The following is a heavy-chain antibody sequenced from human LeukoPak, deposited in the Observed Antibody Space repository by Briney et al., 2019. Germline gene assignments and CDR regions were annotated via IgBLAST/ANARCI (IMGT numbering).Heavy chain of an antibody. J-gene: IGHJ4*02. D-gene: IGHD6-19*01. CDR3: TRWFRQWLN. CDR1: GFSLSTNEVG. CDR2: IYWDDDK. V-gene: IGHV2-5*02. Sequence: SGPTLVNPTQTLTLTCTFSGFSLSTNEVGVGWIRQPPGKALEWLALIYWDDDKRYSPSLKSRLTITKDTSKNQVVLTMTNMDPVDTATYYCTRWFRQWLNWGQGTLVTVSS.